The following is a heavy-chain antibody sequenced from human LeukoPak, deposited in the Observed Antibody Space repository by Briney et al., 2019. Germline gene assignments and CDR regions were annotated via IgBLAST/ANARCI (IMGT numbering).Heavy chain of an antibody. CDR2: IIPIFGTA. D-gene: IGHD2-2*01. CDR1: GGTFSSYA. CDR3: ACRRGVVPEVPFDY. V-gene: IGHV1-69*05. Sequence: ASVKVSCKASGGTFSSYAISWVRQAPGQGLEWMGGIIPIFGTANYAQKFQGRVTITTDESTSTAYMELSSLRSEDTAVYYCACRRGVVPEVPFDYWGQGTLVTVSS. J-gene: IGHJ4*02.